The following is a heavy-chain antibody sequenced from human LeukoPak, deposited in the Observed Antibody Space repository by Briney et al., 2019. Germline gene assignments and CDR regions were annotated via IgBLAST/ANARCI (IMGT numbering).Heavy chain of an antibody. V-gene: IGHV3-74*01. J-gene: IGHJ4*02. Sequence: GGSLRLSCAASGFTFSGYWMHWVRQAPGKGLVWVSRINSDGSYTSYADFVKGRFTISRDNAKNTVYLQMSSLRAEDTAVYYCARICSTTDCLISAWGQGTLVTGSS. CDR3: ARICSTTDCLISA. D-gene: IGHD2-2*01. CDR2: INSDGSYT. CDR1: GFTFSGYW.